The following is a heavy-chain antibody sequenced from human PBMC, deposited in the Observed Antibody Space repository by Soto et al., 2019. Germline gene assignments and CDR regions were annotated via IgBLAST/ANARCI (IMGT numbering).Heavy chain of an antibody. Sequence: QVQLQESGPGLVKPSETLSLTCTVSGGSINSYHWSWIRQPAGKGLEWIGRIYGGGNANYTPSLKCRLTVSVGTSQNQFTLKLTSVTATETAVYYWATGPGGCGDFSLDYWGQGTLVTVSS. CDR1: GGSINSYH. J-gene: IGHJ4*02. D-gene: IGHD3-10*01. V-gene: IGHV4-4*07. CDR2: IYGGGNA. CDR3: ATGPGGCGDFSLDY.